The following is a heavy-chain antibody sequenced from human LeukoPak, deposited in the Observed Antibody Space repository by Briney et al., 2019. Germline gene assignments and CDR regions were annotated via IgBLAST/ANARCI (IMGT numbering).Heavy chain of an antibody. Sequence: SVKVSCKASGGTFSSYAISWVRQAPGRGLEWMGGIIPIFGTANYAQKFQGRVTITTDESTSTAYMELSSLRSEDTAVYYCARAAIVVVPAAVTGGDWFDPWGQGTLVTVSS. CDR3: ARAAIVVVPAAVTGGDWFDP. CDR2: IIPIFGTA. V-gene: IGHV1-69*05. J-gene: IGHJ5*02. CDR1: GGTFSSYA. D-gene: IGHD2-2*01.